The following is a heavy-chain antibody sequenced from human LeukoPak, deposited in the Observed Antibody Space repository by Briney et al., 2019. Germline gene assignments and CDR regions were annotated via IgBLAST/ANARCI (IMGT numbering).Heavy chain of an antibody. Sequence: PGRSLRLSCAASGFTFDDYAMHWVRQAPGKGLEWVSGISWNSGSIGYADSVEGRFTISRDDAKNSLYLQMNSLRAEDTALYYCAKSDYDGSFDYWGQRTLVTVSS. J-gene: IGHJ4*02. V-gene: IGHV3-9*01. D-gene: IGHD3-16*01. CDR2: ISWNSGSI. CDR3: AKSDYDGSFDY. CDR1: GFTFDDYA.